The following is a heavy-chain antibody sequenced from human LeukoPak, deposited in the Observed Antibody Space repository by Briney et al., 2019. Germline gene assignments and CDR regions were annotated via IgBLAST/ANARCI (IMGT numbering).Heavy chain of an antibody. D-gene: IGHD3-22*01. CDR2: IYYSGST. Sequence: PSETLSLTCTVSGGSISSYYWSWIRQPPGRGLEWIGYIYYSGSTNYNPSLKSRVTISVDTSKNQFSLKLSSVTAADTAVYYCARRYYYDSSGYQTYAFDIWGQGTMVTVPS. CDR1: GGSISSYY. V-gene: IGHV4-59*08. J-gene: IGHJ3*02. CDR3: ARRYYYDSSGYQTYAFDI.